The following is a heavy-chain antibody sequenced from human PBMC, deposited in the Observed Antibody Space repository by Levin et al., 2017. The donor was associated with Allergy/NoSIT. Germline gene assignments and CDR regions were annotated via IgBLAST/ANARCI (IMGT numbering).Heavy chain of an antibody. CDR3: ARGLAGFTLYYFDY. CDR2: INHSGST. J-gene: IGHJ4*02. V-gene: IGHV4-34*01. CDR1: GGSFSGYY. Sequence: ESLKISCAVYGGSFSGYYWSWIRQPPGKGLEWIGEINHSGSTNYNPSLKSRVTISVDTSKNQFSLKLSSVTAADTAVYYCARGLAGFTLYYFDYWGQGTLVTVSS. D-gene: IGHD6-19*01.